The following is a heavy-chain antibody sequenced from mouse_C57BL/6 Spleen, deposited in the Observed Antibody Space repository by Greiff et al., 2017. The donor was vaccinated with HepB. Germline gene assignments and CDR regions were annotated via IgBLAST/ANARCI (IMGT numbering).Heavy chain of an antibody. CDR3: ARPRTGTYWYFDV. CDR2: ISNGGGST. Sequence: EVQGVESGGGLVQPGGSLKLSCAASGFTFSDYYMYWVRQTPEKRLEWVAYISNGGGSTYYPDTVKGRFTISRDNAKNTLYLQMSRLKSEDTAMYYCARPRTGTYWYFDVWGTGTTVTVSS. J-gene: IGHJ1*03. V-gene: IGHV5-12*01. CDR1: GFTFSDYY. D-gene: IGHD4-1*01.